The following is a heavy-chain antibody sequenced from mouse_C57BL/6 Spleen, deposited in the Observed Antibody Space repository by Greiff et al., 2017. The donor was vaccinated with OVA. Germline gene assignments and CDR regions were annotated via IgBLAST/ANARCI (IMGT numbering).Heavy chain of an antibody. CDR2: IDPETGGT. CDR1: GYTFTDYE. CDR3: TRKGIYYDDEEFGC. J-gene: IGHJ3*02. Sequence: QVQLKESGAELVRPGASVTLSCKASGYTFTDYEMHWVKQTPVHGLEWIGAIDPETGGTAYNQKFKGKAILTADKSSSTAYMELRSLTSEDSAVYYCTRKGIYYDDEEFGCWGKGALVTVAA. V-gene: IGHV1-15*01. D-gene: IGHD2-4*01.